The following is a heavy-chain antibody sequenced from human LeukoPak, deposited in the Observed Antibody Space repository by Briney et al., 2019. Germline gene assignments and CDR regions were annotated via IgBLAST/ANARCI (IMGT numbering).Heavy chain of an antibody. CDR2: IIPIFGTA. J-gene: IGHJ4*02. D-gene: IGHD6-13*01. V-gene: IGHV1-69*13. CDR3: ARLGSSWTYYFDY. Sequence: ASVKVSCKASGGTFSSYAISWVRQAPGQGLEWMGGIIPIFGTANYAQKFQGRATITADESTSTAYMELSSLRSEDTAVYYCARLGSSWTYYFDYWGQGTLVTVSS. CDR1: GGTFSSYA.